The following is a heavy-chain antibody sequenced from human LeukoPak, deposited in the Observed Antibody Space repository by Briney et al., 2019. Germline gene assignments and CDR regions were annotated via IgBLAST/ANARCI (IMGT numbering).Heavy chain of an antibody. CDR2: IYYSGST. V-gene: IGHV4-31*03. CDR3: ARGGGYYYGSGSPDNYYYYMDV. Sequence: SQTLSLTCTVSGGSISSGGYYWSWIRQHPGKGLEWIGYIYYSGSTYYNPSLKSRVTISVYMAKNQFSLKLSYVAGADMDVYYCARGGGYYYGSGSPDNYYYYMDVWGKGTTVTVSS. CDR1: GGSISSGGYY. D-gene: IGHD3-10*01. J-gene: IGHJ6*03.